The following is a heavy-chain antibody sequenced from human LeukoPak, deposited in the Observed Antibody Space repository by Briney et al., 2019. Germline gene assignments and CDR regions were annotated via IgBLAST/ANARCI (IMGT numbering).Heavy chain of an antibody. CDR1: GFTFSTYS. D-gene: IGHD6-19*01. Sequence: QPGGSLRLSCAASGFTFSTYSMNWVRQAPGKGLEWVSYISSSSSTTYYADSVKGRFTISRDSAKNSLYLQMNSLRDEDTAVYYCARGGLEWLSYWGQGTLVTVSS. J-gene: IGHJ4*02. V-gene: IGHV3-48*02. CDR2: ISSSSSTT. CDR3: ARGGLEWLSY.